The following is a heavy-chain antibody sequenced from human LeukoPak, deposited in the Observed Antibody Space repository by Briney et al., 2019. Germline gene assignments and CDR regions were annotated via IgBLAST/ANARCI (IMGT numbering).Heavy chain of an antibody. D-gene: IGHD3-10*01. CDR2: ISGSGGST. Sequence: GGSLRLSCAASGFTFSSYAMSWVRQAAGKGLEWVSAISGSGGSTYYADSVKGRFTISRDNSKNTLYLQMNSLRAEDTAVYYCAKAMVRGVYYFDYWGQGTLVTVSS. CDR1: GFTFSSYA. CDR3: AKAMVRGVYYFDY. J-gene: IGHJ4*02. V-gene: IGHV3-23*01.